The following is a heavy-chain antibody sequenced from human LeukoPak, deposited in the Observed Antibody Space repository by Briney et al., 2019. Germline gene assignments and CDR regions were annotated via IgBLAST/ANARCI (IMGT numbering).Heavy chain of an antibody. V-gene: IGHV3-23*01. CDR2: ISGSGGST. D-gene: IGHD3-22*01. CDR3: AKSTDSSGYYYGGQEYYFDY. J-gene: IGHJ4*02. Sequence: GGSLRLSCAASGFTFSSYGMSWVRQAPGKGLEWVSAISGSGGSTYYADSVKGRFTISRDNSKNTLYLQMNSLRAEDTAVYYCAKSTDSSGYYYGGQEYYFDYWGQGTLVTVSS. CDR1: GFTFSSYG.